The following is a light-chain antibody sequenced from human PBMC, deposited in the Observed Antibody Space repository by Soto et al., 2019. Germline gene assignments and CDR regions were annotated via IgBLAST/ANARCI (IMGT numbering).Light chain of an antibody. CDR1: SSDAGGSKY. V-gene: IGLV2-14*01. Sequence: QSALTQPASVSGSPGQSITISCTGSSSDAGGSKYVSWYQQHPGKAPRLMIYEVSYRPSGVSNRFSGSKSGNTASLTVSGLQAEDEADYYCSSKRSRGTLYVFGTGTKVTVL. J-gene: IGLJ1*01. CDR2: EVS. CDR3: SSKRSRGTLYV.